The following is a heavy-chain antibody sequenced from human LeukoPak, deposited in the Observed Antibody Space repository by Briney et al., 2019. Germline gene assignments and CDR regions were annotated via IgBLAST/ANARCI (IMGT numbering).Heavy chain of an antibody. CDR2: IYYSGST. CDR3: ARDLGEDTAMVH. CDR1: GGSISSYY. V-gene: IGHV4-59*01. D-gene: IGHD5-18*01. Sequence: PSETLSLTCTVSGGSISSYYWSWIRQPPGKGLEWIGYIYYSGSTNYNPSLKSRVTISVDTSKSQFSLKLSSVTAADTAVYYCARDLGEDTAMVHWGQGTLVTVSS. J-gene: IGHJ4*02.